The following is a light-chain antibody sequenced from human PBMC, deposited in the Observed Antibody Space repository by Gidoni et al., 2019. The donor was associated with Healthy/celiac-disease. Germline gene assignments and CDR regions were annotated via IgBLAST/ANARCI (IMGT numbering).Light chain of an antibody. CDR1: QRIISY. Sequence: DPVSITCRASQRIISYLNWYQQKPGKAPKLLIYAASSLQSGVPSRFGGSGSGTDFTLTSRRLQPEEFATYYWQQSYSTASFGGGTKVEIK. J-gene: IGKJ4*01. CDR3: QQSYSTAS. CDR2: AAS. V-gene: IGKV1-39*01.